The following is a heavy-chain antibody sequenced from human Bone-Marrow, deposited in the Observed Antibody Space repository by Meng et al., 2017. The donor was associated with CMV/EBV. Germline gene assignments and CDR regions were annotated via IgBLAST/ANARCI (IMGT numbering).Heavy chain of an antibody. J-gene: IGHJ4*02. V-gene: IGHV1-69*05. Sequence: SCKASGGPFSSYAVSWVRQAPGQGLEWMGGIIPIFGTATYAQKFRGRVTITTDESTSTAYMELSSLRSEDTAVYYCARGNLWEFDYWGQGTLVTVSS. CDR2: IIPIFGTA. CDR1: GGPFSSYA. CDR3: ARGNLWEFDY. D-gene: IGHD1-26*01.